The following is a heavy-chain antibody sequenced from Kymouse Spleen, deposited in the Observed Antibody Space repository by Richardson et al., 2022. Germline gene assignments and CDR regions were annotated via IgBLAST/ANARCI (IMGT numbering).Heavy chain of an antibody. D-gene: IGHD6-6*01. CDR1: GGSFSGYY. CDR3: ARGREAARSFDY. V-gene: IGHV4-34*01. Sequence: QVQLQQWGAGLLKPSETLSLTCAVYGGSFSGYYWSWIRQPPGKGLEWIGEINHSGSTNYNPSLKSRVTISVDTSKNQFSLKLSSVTAADTAVYYCARGREAARSFDYWGQGTLVTVSS. J-gene: IGHJ4*02. CDR2: INHSGST.